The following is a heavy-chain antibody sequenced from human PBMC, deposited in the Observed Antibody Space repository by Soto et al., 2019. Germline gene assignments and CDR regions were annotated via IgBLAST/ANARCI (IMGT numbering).Heavy chain of an antibody. J-gene: IGHJ6*02. CDR3: ARVGSKSFYYATDV. V-gene: IGHV4-4*09. CDR2: ICTGGTT. Sequence: SETLSLPCTVFCGSIRSFCLSWIRQPPGQGLEWIGYICTGGTTKYNPSLKSRVTMSVDTSKTQFSLKLTSVTAADTAVYYCARVGSKSFYYATDVWGQGTTVTVSS. D-gene: IGHD4-4*01. CDR1: CGSIRSFC.